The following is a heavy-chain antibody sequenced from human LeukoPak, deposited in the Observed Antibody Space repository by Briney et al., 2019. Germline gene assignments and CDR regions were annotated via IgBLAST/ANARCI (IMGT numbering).Heavy chain of an antibody. D-gene: IGHD1-1*01. Sequence: GGTLRLSCAASGFTFTTYAMTWVRRAPGMRLEWVSAISGSGDATYYADSVKGRFTISRDNSENTVYLQVSSLRAEDTAVYYCARLSGTSGTTSRVLHYWGQGALVTVSS. J-gene: IGHJ4*02. CDR2: ISGSGDAT. CDR1: GFTFTTYA. V-gene: IGHV3-23*01. CDR3: ARLSGTSGTTSRVLHY.